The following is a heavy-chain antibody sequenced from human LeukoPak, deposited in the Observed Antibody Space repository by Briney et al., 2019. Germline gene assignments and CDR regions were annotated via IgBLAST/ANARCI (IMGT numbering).Heavy chain of an antibody. CDR1: GYSFTTYG. D-gene: IGHD3-10*01. CDR2: ISVYNGHT. V-gene: IGHV1-18*01. CDR3: ARNGSGSYGY. Sequence: GASVKVSCKASGYSFTTYGISWVRQAPGQGLEWMGWISVYNGHTNYARKLQGRVTMTTDTSTSTAYMELRSLTSDDTAVYYCARNGSGSYGYWGQGTLVIVSS. J-gene: IGHJ4*02.